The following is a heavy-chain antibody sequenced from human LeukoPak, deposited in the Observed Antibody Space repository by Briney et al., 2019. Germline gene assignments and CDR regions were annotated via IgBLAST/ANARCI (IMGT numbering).Heavy chain of an antibody. CDR3: ARDQGLTAPPPYGLDV. CDR2: IIPVLNIT. Sequence: SVKVSCKASGGTFSSSAITWVRQAPGQGLEWMGRIIPVLNITSYAQKFQGSVTITADTSTSTVYMGLSSLRSEETAVYYCARDQGLTAPPPYGLDVWGQGTTVIISS. J-gene: IGHJ6*02. V-gene: IGHV1-69*04. CDR1: GGTFSSSA. D-gene: IGHD5-18*01.